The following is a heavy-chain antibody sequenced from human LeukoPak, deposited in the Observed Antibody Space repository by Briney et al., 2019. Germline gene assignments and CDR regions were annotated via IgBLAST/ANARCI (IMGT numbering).Heavy chain of an antibody. CDR1: VFASRTDG. CDR2: ISGNTAAI. J-gene: IGHJ4*02. D-gene: IGHD2-21*02. CDR3: SESLGDPPAFDY. Sequence: GGSPRLSCAASVFASRTDGMSSGREAPGEGLEWVSGISGNTAAINYASPVKGRFTISRDNSKNTQYLQINSARAEDTVVYYCSESLGDPPAFDYWGQGTLVTVSS. V-gene: IGHV3-23*01.